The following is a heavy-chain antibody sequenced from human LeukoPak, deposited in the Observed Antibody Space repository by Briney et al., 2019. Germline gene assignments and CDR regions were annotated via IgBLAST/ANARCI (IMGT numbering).Heavy chain of an antibody. CDR2: IYYSGST. V-gene: IGHV4-59*11. CDR3: ARLLEDDRSGNPDTFDM. D-gene: IGHD3-22*01. CDR1: GRSINRHY. Sequence: PSETLSLTCTVSGRSINRHYWSWIRQPPGKGPEWIGYIYYSGSTNYNPSLQRRATISLDTSKNQFSLKLTSMTAADTAVYSCARLLEDDRSGNPDTFDMWGQGTMVTVSS. J-gene: IGHJ3*02.